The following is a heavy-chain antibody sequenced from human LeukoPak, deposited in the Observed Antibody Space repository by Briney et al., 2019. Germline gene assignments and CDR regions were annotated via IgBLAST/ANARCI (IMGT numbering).Heavy chain of an antibody. CDR3: ARGEYDSSGYYYCFDY. Sequence: PGRSLRLSCAASGFTFSSYAMHWVRQAPGKGLEWVAVISYDGSNKYYADSVKGRFTISRDNSKNTLYLQMNSLRAEDTAVYYCARGEYDSSGYYYCFDYWGQGTLVTVSS. D-gene: IGHD3-22*01. V-gene: IGHV3-30-3*01. CDR2: ISYDGSNK. CDR1: GFTFSSYA. J-gene: IGHJ4*02.